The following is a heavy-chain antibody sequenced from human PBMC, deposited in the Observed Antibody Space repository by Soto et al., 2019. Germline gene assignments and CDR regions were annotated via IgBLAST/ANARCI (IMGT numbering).Heavy chain of an antibody. D-gene: IGHD5-18*01. J-gene: IGHJ4*02. CDR2: IYPSGMP. CDR1: GGSISNAAYS. Sequence: SETLSLTCTVSGGSISNAAYSWSWIRQPPGKGLEWIGYIYPSGMPSYNPSLRSRVTISIDRSNDQFSLNLKSVTAADTAVYYCARERGGYGLFDSWGQGTLVTVSS. V-gene: IGHV4-30-2*01. CDR3: ARERGGYGLFDS.